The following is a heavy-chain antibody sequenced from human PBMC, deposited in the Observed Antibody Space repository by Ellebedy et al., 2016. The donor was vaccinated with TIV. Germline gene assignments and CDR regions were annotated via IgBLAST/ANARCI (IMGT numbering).Heavy chain of an antibody. V-gene: IGHV4-39*01. J-gene: IGHJ5*02. Sequence: GSLRLSCTVSGDSISRSSYYWGWIRQPPGKGLAWIGSIYYTGSTDYNPSLKSRVAISADTSKNQFSLRLSSVTAADTAVYYCARWFGELLYVRWFDPWGQGTLVTVSS. CDR3: ARWFGELLYVRWFDP. CDR2: IYYTGST. D-gene: IGHD3-10*01. CDR1: GDSISRSSYY.